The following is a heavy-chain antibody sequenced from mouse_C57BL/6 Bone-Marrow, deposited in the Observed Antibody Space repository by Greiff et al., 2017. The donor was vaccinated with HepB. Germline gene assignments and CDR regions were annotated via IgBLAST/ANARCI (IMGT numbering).Heavy chain of an antibody. D-gene: IGHD2-2*01. CDR3: ATYGYDGGNYAMDY. Sequence: QVQLKQSGAELVRPGASVKLSCKASGYTFTDYYINWVKQRPGQGLEWIARIYPGSGNTYYNEKFKGKATLTAEKSSSTAYMQLSSLTSEDSAVYFCATYGYDGGNYAMDYWGQGTSVTVSS. J-gene: IGHJ4*01. CDR1: GYTFTDYY. CDR2: IYPGSGNT. V-gene: IGHV1-76*01.